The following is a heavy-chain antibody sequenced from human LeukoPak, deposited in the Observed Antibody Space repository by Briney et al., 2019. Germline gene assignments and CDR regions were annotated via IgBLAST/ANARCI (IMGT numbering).Heavy chain of an antibody. J-gene: IGHJ6*02. V-gene: IGHV3-30*03. CDR1: GFTFSSYG. CDR2: ISYDGSNK. D-gene: IGHD4-17*01. Sequence: PGGSLRLSCAASGFTFSSYGMHWVRQAPGKGLEWVAVISYDGSNKYYADSVKGRFTISRDNSKNTLYLQMNSLRAEGTAVYYCARRIGVTTYYYYGMDVWGQGTTVTVSS. CDR3: ARRIGVTTYYYYGMDV.